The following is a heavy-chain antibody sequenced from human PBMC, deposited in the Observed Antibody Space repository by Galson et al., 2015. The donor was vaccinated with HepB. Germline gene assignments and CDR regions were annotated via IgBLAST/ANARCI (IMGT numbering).Heavy chain of an antibody. D-gene: IGHD4-17*01. Sequence: SLRLSCAASGFTFSSYPMNWVRQAPGKGLEWVSSISSVSSTYIYYADSVKGRFTISRDNAKNSLYLQMNSLRAEDTALYYCARDLVGDGTVTALDSAFNIWGQGTMVTVSS. CDR2: ISSVSSTYI. J-gene: IGHJ3*02. V-gene: IGHV3-21*01. CDR1: GFTFSSYP. CDR3: ARDLVGDGTVTALDSAFNI.